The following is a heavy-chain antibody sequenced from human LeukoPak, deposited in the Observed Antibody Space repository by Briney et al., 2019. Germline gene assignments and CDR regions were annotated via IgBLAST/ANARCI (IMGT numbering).Heavy chain of an antibody. J-gene: IGHJ4*02. V-gene: IGHV3-23*01. Sequence: GGSLRLSCAASGFTVSSNYMSWVRQAPGKGLEWVSAISGRGGSTYYAGSVQGRFTISRDNFKNTLYLQMNSLRAEDTAVYYCAKDSLTAVVSDFDYWGQGTLVTVSS. CDR2: ISGRGGST. CDR3: AKDSLTAVVSDFDY. CDR1: GFTVSSNY. D-gene: IGHD3-22*01.